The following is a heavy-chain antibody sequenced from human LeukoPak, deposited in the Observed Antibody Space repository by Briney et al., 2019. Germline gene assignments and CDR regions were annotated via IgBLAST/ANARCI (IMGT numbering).Heavy chain of an antibody. V-gene: IGHV3-23*01. D-gene: IGHD3-3*01. CDR2: ISGSGGST. J-gene: IGHJ4*02. CDR3: AKDQRFLEWLAGYYFDY. CDR1: GFTFSSYA. Sequence: GASLRLSCAASGFTFSSYAMSWGRQAPGKGLEWVSAISGSGGSTYYADSVKGRFTISRDNSKNTLYLQMNSLRAEDTAVYYCAKDQRFLEWLAGYYFDYWGQGTLVTVSS.